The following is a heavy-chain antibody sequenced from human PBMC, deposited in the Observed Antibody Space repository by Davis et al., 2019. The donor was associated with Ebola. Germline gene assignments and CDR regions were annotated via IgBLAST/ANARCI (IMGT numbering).Heavy chain of an antibody. V-gene: IGHV3-23*01. J-gene: IGHJ6*02. D-gene: IGHD4-11*01. CDR3: ARGGETVTGTASHGMDV. CDR1: GFTFSNYA. Sequence: GESLKISCAASGFTFSNYAMIWVRQAPGKGLEWVSALSGSGGLSYYADSVKGRFTISRDNSKNTLYLQMNSLTAEDTAVYYCARGGETVTGTASHGMDVWGQGTTVTVSS. CDR2: LSGSGGLS.